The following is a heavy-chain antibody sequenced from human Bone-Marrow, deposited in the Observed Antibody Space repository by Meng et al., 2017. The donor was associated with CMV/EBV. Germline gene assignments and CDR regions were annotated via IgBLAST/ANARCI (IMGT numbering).Heavy chain of an antibody. D-gene: IGHD1-1*01. J-gene: IGHJ4*02. CDR3: ARETGTTVG. CDR1: GGTFSSYA. CDR2: INPNSGGT. Sequence: ASVKVSCKASGGTFSSYAISWVRQAPGQGLEWMGWINPNSGGTNYAQKFQGRVTMTRDTSIRPAYLELRRLRSDDTAVYYCARETGTTVGWGQGTLVTVSS. V-gene: IGHV1-2*02.